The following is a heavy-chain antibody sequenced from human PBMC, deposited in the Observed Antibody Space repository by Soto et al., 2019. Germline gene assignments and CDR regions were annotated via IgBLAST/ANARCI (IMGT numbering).Heavy chain of an antibody. D-gene: IGHD3-22*01. CDR2: IIPVFDTV. Sequence: QAQLVQSGAEVKKSGSSVKVSCKDTGGLFSSYAVSWVRQAPGQGLEWMGGIIPVFDTVDYAQKFQGRVTMTADESTNTAYMELSSLRSEDTAMYYCARGGSGYVWFNEFWGQGTLVTVSS. J-gene: IGHJ4*02. CDR1: GGLFSSYA. V-gene: IGHV1-69*01. CDR3: ARGGSGYVWFNEF.